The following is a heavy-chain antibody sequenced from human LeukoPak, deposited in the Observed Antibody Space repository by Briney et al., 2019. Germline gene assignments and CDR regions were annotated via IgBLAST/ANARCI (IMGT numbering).Heavy chain of an antibody. CDR3: TRGYCSGGGCSGFHNWFDP. CDR1: GLTLYNVW. V-gene: IGHV3-15*01. Sequence: SGGSLRLSCAASGLTLYNVWMSWVRQAPGKGLEWVGRIKSNIDGGTTDYAAPVNGRFSISRDDSKNTLYLRMNSLKTEDTAIYYCTRGYCSGGGCSGFHNWFDPWGQGTLVTVSS. CDR2: IKSNIDGGTT. J-gene: IGHJ5*02. D-gene: IGHD2-15*01.